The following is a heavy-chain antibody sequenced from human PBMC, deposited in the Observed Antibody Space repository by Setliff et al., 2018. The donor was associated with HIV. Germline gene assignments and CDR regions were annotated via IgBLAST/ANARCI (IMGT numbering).Heavy chain of an antibody. Sequence: SVKVSCTASGYPFTSYFLHWVRQAPGQGLEWMGIINPNDGATTYAQNFEGRVTMTRDTSTNTVYMELRSLTSDDTAVYYCARALYGDYGGDINWLDPWGQGTLVTVSS. J-gene: IGHJ5*02. CDR3: ARALYGDYGGDINWLDP. CDR2: INPNDGAT. CDR1: GYPFTSYF. V-gene: IGHV1-46*01. D-gene: IGHD4-17*01.